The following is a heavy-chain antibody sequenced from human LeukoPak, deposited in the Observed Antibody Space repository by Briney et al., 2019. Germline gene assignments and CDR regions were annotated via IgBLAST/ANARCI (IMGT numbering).Heavy chain of an antibody. CDR3: ARGLTHYDARAFRY. CDR2: INHSGST. D-gene: IGHD3-16*01. V-gene: IGHV4-34*01. CDR1: GGSFSYYY. J-gene: IGHJ4*02. Sequence: SETLSLTCAVYGGSFSYYYWSWIRQPPGKGLEWIGEINHSGSTNYNPSLKSRVTISVDTSKNQFSLKLSSVTVADTAVYYCARGLTHYDARAFRYWGQGTLVTVSS.